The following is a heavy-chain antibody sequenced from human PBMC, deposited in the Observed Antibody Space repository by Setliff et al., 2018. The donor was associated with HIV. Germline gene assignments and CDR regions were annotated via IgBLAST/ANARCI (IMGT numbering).Heavy chain of an antibody. CDR1: GGSFSGYC. V-gene: IGHV4-34*01. CDR3: ARGFSGDYLFTGYLDV. CDR2: IQHSGRI. J-gene: IGHJ6*03. D-gene: IGHD3-22*01. Sequence: SETLSLTCAVYGGSFSGYCWSWIRQPPGKGLEWIGEIQHSGRISYNPSLKSRVTISVDTSKNQFSLKLSSVTAADTAFYYCARGFSGDYLFTGYLDVWGKGTTVTVSS.